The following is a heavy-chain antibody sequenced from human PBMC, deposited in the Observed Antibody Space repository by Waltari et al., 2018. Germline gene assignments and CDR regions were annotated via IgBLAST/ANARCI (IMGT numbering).Heavy chain of an antibody. D-gene: IGHD1-1*01. V-gene: IGHV4-39*02. J-gene: IGHJ3*01. CDR2: VSYSVTT. Sequence: QLQLQESGPRLVRPSETLSLICRVAGVSITSNRHYWAWIRQSPGQGLAWLGTVSYSVTTYSCPSLKSRVSVSRDTSKNQVSLRLGSVTAADMAVYYCARDIGASVGTAAFDVWGQGTMVTVSS. CDR3: ARDIGASVGTAAFDV. CDR1: GVSITSNRHY.